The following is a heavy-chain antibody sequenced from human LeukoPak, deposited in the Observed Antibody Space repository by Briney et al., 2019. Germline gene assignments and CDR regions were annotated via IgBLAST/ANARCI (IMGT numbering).Heavy chain of an antibody. CDR2: IYITVST. D-gene: IGHD3-9*01. V-gene: IGHV4-31*03. Sequence: SETLSLTCTVSGGSISSGVYYWSWIRQHPGKGLEWIGYIYITVSTYYNPSLKSRVPISVETSKNQFSLKLSSVTAADTAVYYCARAKGTIDWWGEGTLVTVSS. CDR1: GGSISSGVYY. CDR3: ARAKGTIDW. J-gene: IGHJ4*02.